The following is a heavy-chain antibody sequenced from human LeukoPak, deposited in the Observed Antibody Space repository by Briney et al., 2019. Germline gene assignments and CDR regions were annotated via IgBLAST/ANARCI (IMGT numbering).Heavy chain of an antibody. Sequence: HPGGSLRLSCAASGFTFSSYSMNWVRQAPGKGLEWVSYISSSSSTIYYADSVKGRFTISRDNAKNSLYLQMNSLRAEDTAVYYCARNPPYSSWSMGDFDYWGQGTLVTVSS. CDR3: ARNPPYSSWSMGDFDY. CDR1: GFTFSSYS. D-gene: IGHD6-6*01. CDR2: ISSSSSTI. J-gene: IGHJ4*02. V-gene: IGHV3-48*01.